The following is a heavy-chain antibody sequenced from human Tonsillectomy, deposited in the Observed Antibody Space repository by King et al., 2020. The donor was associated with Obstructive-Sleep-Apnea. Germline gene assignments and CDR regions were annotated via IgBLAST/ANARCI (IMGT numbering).Heavy chain of an antibody. J-gene: IGHJ3*02. V-gene: IGHV5-51*01. Sequence: QLVQSGAEVRKPGESLKISCKGSGYSFTTYWIGWVRQMPGKGLEWMGIIYPGDSDTRSSPSFQGQVTISADKSITTAYLQWSSLKASDTAMYYCARGGYSGNPAHPFDIWGQGTMVTVSS. CDR2: IYPGDSDT. D-gene: IGHD1-26*01. CDR1: GYSFTTYW. CDR3: ARGGYSGNPAHPFDI.